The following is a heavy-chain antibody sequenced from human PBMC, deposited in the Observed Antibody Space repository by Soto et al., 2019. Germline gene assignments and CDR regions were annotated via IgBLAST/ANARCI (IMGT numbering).Heavy chain of an antibody. J-gene: IGHJ5*02. Sequence: KPGGSLRLSCAASGFTFSSYSMNWVRQAPGKGLEWVSSISSSSSYIYYADSVKGRFTISRDNAKNSLYLQMNSLRAEDTAVYYCARDVWIRSRPMIAPPGWFDPWGQGTMVTAPQ. CDR1: GFTFSSYS. V-gene: IGHV3-21*01. CDR2: ISSSSSYI. D-gene: IGHD3-22*01. CDR3: ARDVWIRSRPMIAPPGWFDP.